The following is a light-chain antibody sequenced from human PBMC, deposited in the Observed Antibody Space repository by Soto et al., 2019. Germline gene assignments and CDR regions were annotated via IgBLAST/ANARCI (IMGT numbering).Light chain of an antibody. J-gene: IGKJ5*01. CDR1: HSVRSD. V-gene: IGKV3-15*01. CDR2: DVS. CDR3: HQYNKWPPIT. Sequence: EIVMTQSPATLSVSPGERATLSCRASHSVRSDLAWYQQKPGQSPRLLIFDVSTRATGIPARFSGSGSGTEFTLTISNLQSEDFAVYYCHQYNKWPPITFGQGTRLEIK.